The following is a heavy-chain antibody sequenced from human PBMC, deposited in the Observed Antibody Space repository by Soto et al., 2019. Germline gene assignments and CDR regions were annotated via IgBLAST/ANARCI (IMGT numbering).Heavy chain of an antibody. V-gene: IGHV6-1*01. CDR2: TYYRSKWYN. CDR1: GDSVSSNSAA. CDR3: VTDKSIAAALYNWCDG. J-gene: IGHJ5*02. D-gene: IGHD6-13*01. Sequence: PSQTLSLTCAISGDSVSSNSAAWNWIRQSPSRGLEWLGRTYYRSKWYNDYAVSVKSRITINQDTSKNQFSLQLNSVTPEDTAVYYCVTDKSIAAALYNWCDGGGKGPIVNVSS.